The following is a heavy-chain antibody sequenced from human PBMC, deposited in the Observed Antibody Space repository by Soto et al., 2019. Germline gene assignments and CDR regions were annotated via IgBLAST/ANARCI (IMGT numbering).Heavy chain of an antibody. CDR1: GYTFSNFA. CDR3: ARDAAPFDY. Sequence: QVQLVQSGAEVKKPGASVKVSCKASGYTFSNFAMRWVRQAPGQRLEWMGWISAGNGNTKYAQKFQGRVTMTRDTSASTAYMELSSLRSEDTAVYYCARDAAPFDYWGQGTLVTVSS. J-gene: IGHJ4*02. CDR2: ISAGNGNT. D-gene: IGHD6-25*01. V-gene: IGHV1-3*01.